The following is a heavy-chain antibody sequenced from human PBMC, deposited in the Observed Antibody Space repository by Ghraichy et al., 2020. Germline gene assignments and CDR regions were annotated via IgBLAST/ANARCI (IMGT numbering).Heavy chain of an antibody. V-gene: IGHV3-23*01. J-gene: IGHJ6*02. CDR1: GFTFSNYA. Sequence: GGSLRLSCEASGFTFSNYAMSWVRQTPGKGLEWVSGISGSGDSTYYADSVKGRFTISRDNSKNTLYLQMNSLRAEDTAVYYCAKGIAAGTTTISYFYNGLDVWGHGTTVTVSS. D-gene: IGHD6-13*01. CDR2: ISGSGDST. CDR3: AKGIAAGTTTISYFYNGLDV.